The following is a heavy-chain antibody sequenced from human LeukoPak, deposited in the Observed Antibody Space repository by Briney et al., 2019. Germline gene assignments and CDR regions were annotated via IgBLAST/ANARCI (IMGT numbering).Heavy chain of an antibody. D-gene: IGHD4-17*01. J-gene: IGHJ4*02. CDR1: GFTFSSYG. CDR3: AKAGPLLNDYGDYVEYFDY. Sequence: GGSLRLSCAASGFTFSSYGMHWVRQAPGKGLEWVAIIWYDGTNKYYAASVKGRFTISRDNSKNTLYLQMNSLRAEDTAVYYCAKAGPLLNDYGDYVEYFDYWGQGTLVTVSS. CDR2: IWYDGTNK. V-gene: IGHV3-33*06.